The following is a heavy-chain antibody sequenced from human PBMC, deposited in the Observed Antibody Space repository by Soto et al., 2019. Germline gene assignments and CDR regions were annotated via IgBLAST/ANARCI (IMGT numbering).Heavy chain of an antibody. V-gene: IGHV4-61*01. Sequence: QVQLQESGPGLVKPSETLSLTCTVSGGSVSSGSYYWSWIRQPPGKGLEWIGYIYYSGSTKYNPYRKSRVTISVDTSKNQFSLKLSSVTAADTAVYYCARDAALERYSAVGGYYDYWGQGTLVTVSS. D-gene: IGHD2-21*02. CDR2: IYYSGST. CDR3: ARDAALERYSAVGGYYDY. J-gene: IGHJ4*02. CDR1: GGSVSSGSYY.